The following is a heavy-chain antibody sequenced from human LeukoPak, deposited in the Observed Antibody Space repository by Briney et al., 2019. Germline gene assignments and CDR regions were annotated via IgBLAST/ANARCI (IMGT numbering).Heavy chain of an antibody. J-gene: IGHJ4*02. CDR1: GDSVSSNSAG. V-gene: IGHV6-1*01. D-gene: IGHD6-19*01. CDR3: AREVAVAGPFDY. Sequence: SQTLSLTCAISGDSVSSNSAGWNWIRQSPSRGLEWLGRTYYRSNWYNDYALSVKSRISIDPDTSKNQFSLQLNSVTPEDTAVYYCAREVAVAGPFDYWGQVILVSVSS. CDR2: TYYRSNWYN.